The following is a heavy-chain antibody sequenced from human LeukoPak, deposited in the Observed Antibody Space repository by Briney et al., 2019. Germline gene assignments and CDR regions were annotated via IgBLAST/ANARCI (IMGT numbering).Heavy chain of an antibody. Sequence: GESLKISCKGSGYSFTSYWIGWVRQMPGKGLEWMGIIYPGDSHTRYSPSFQGQVTISADKSISTAYLQWSSLKASDTAMYYCATSLAYCGGDCYSDGRDAFDIWGQGTMVTVSS. CDR2: IYPGDSHT. J-gene: IGHJ3*02. CDR1: GYSFTSYW. V-gene: IGHV5-51*01. D-gene: IGHD2-21*02. CDR3: ATSLAYCGGDCYSDGRDAFDI.